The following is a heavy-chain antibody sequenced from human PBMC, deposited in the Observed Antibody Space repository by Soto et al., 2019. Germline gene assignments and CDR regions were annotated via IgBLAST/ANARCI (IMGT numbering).Heavy chain of an antibody. Sequence: SETLSLTCTVSGGSISSYYWSWIRQPPGKGLEWIGYIYYSGSTNYNPSLKSRVTISVDTSKNQFSLKLSSVTAADTAVYYCARASGSSSYYYYYYYMDVWGKGTTVTVSS. CDR2: IYYSGST. CDR3: ARASGSSSYYYYYYYMDV. CDR1: GGSISSYY. D-gene: IGHD6-6*01. J-gene: IGHJ6*03. V-gene: IGHV4-59*01.